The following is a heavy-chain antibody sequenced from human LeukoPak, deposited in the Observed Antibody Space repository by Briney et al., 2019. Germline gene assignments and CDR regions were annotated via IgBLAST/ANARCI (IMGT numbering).Heavy chain of an antibody. CDR3: ARDVEGGTFDI. Sequence: PGGSLRLSCAASGFTFSRFWMNWVRQAPGRGLEWVANIDQSGGRHNYVDSVKGRFTISRDNAKNSLFLEMSSLRADDTAVYFCARDVEGGTFDIWGQGTTVTVSS. CDR1: GFTFSRFW. V-gene: IGHV3-7*05. D-gene: IGHD3-16*01. CDR2: IDQSGGRH. J-gene: IGHJ3*02.